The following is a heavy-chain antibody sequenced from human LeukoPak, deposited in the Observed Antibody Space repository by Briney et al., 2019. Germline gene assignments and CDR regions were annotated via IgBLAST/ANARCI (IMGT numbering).Heavy chain of an antibody. Sequence: PSETLSLTCTVSGGSISSSTDSWGWIRQPPGKGLEWIGTLYYSGSTYYNTSLKSRVTISVDTSKNQFSLKLSSVTAADTAVYYCARHLRGGWRGGGYYYYMDVWGKGTTVTISS. D-gene: IGHD6-19*01. J-gene: IGHJ6*03. V-gene: IGHV4-39*01. CDR3: ARHLRGGWRGGGYYYYMDV. CDR1: GGSISSSTDS. CDR2: LYYSGST.